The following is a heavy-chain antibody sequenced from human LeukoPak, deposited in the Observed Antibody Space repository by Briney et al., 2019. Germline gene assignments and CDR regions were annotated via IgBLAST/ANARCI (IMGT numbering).Heavy chain of an antibody. CDR2: IIPILAIT. CDR3: ARHYGGSSVTAGFQY. Sequence: SVKVSCKASGGTFSSYATSWVRQASGHGLGWIGRIIPILAITHYAQRFEGRVTITADESATTAYMELSSLTSEDTALYFCARHYGGSSVTAGFQYWGQGTLVTVSS. CDR1: GGTFSSYA. D-gene: IGHD4-23*01. J-gene: IGHJ1*01. V-gene: IGHV1-69*04.